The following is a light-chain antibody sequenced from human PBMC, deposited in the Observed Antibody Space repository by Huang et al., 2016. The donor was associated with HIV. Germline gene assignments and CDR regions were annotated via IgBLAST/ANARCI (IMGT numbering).Light chain of an antibody. CDR1: QSLLHSNSYDY. CDR3: MQALHTPYT. Sequence: DIVMTQSPLSLTVTPGEPASISCRSSQSLLHSNSYDYLDWYLQKPGQSPQLLIYLGSNRASGVPDRFSGSGSGTDFTLKISRVEAEDVGVYYCMQALHTPYTFGQGTKLEIK. CDR2: LGS. J-gene: IGKJ2*01. V-gene: IGKV2-28*01.